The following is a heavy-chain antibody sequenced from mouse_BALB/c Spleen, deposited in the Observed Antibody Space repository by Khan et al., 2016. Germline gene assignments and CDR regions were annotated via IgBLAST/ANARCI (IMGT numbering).Heavy chain of an antibody. CDR2: IDPENGAT. J-gene: IGHJ2*01. D-gene: IGHD2-1*01. CDR1: DFNIKDYY. Sequence: VRLQQSGTELVRSGASVRLSCTASDFNIKDYYIHWVKQRPEQGLEWIGWIDPENGATEYAPKFQGKATMTADTSSNTAYLQLSRLTSEDTAVYYCNAIYYGNYIYFDYWGQGTTLTVSS. CDR3: NAIYYGNYIYFDY. V-gene: IGHV14-4*02.